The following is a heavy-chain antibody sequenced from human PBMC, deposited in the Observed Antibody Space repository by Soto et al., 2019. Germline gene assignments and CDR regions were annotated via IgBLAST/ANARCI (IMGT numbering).Heavy chain of an antibody. CDR1: GGFTSTNNW. V-gene: IGHV4-4*02. J-gene: IGHJ4*02. CDR2: AYHSGST. D-gene: IGHD3-10*01. Sequence: QLQLQESGPGLVMPSGTLSLTCAVSGGFTSTNNWWSWVRQPPGKGLEWIGDAYHSGSTEYNPSLKSRVSISVDTFKNQISLKLTSATAADTVVYYCARSPPSSYYGGSGTFDYWGQGTLVTVSS. CDR3: ARSPPSSYYGGSGTFDY.